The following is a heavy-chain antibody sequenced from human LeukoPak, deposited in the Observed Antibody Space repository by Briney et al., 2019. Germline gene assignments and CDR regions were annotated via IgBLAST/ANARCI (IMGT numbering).Heavy chain of an antibody. Sequence: PGGSLRLSCAASGFTFSSYPLHWVRQAPGRGLEWVTLISYDGSKIYYADFVKGRFTISRDNSKNTLYLQMNSLRAEDTAVYYCARESGWGLPHAFDFWGQGTMITVSS. V-gene: IGHV3-30-3*01. CDR3: ARESGWGLPHAFDF. CDR1: GFTFSSYP. CDR2: ISYDGSKI. D-gene: IGHD3-10*01. J-gene: IGHJ3*01.